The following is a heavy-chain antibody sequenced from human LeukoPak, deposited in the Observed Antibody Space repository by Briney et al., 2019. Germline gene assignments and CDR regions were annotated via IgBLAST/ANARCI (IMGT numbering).Heavy chain of an antibody. V-gene: IGHV1-2*06. CDR1: GYTFTGFY. D-gene: IGHD3-22*01. Sequence: ASVKVSCKASGYTFTGFYMHWVRQAPGQGLEWMGRINPNSGDTNYAQNFQGRVTMTRATSISTAYMELSRLRSDDTAVYYCARVGYYDNVIDYWGQGTLVTVSS. CDR2: INPNSGDT. J-gene: IGHJ4*02. CDR3: ARVGYYDNVIDY.